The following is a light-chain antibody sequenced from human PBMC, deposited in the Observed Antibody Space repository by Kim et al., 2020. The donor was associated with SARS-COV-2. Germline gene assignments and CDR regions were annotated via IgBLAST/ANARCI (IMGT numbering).Light chain of an antibody. Sequence: IHMTQSPSSLSALVGDRVTITCRASQNIGNYLNWYQQKPGKAPKLLIYAASILQSGVPARFSGSGSGTDFTLTISSLQPEDFATYYCQQSSGAFGQGTKVDIK. CDR2: AAS. J-gene: IGKJ1*01. V-gene: IGKV1-39*01. CDR1: QNIGNY. CDR3: QQSSGA.